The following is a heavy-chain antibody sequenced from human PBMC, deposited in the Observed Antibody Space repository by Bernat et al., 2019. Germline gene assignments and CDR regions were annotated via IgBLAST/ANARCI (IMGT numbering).Heavy chain of an antibody. CDR1: GFSLSSNW. CDR2: ISEDGSVE. V-gene: IGHV3-7*04. CDR3: ARDYYGSLDV. D-gene: IGHD3-10*01. Sequence: EVQVVESGGALVQPGGPLRLSCAASGFSLSSNWMSWVRQAPGKGLEWMGHISEDGSVENYVDSVKGRFTISRDNAKKSVYLQMTSLRDEDTAVYYCARDYYGSLDVGGQGTTVTVSS. J-gene: IGHJ6*02.